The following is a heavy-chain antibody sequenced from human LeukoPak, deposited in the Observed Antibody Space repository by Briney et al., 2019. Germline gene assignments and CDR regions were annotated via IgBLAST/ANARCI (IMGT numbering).Heavy chain of an antibody. Sequence: KSGGSLRLSCAASGFTFGAYTINWVRQAPGKGLEWVSCTFSRSESILYADSVKGRFTVSRDNAKNSLYLQMDSLRVEDTAVYYCARDFFHSGASRPFDYWGQGTLVTVSS. D-gene: IGHD2-15*01. V-gene: IGHV3-21*01. J-gene: IGHJ4*02. CDR2: TFSRSESI. CDR1: GFTFGAYT. CDR3: ARDFFHSGASRPFDY.